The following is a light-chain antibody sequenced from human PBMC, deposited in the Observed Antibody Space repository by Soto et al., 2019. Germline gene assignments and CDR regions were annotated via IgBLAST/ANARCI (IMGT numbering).Light chain of an antibody. J-gene: IGKJ4*01. V-gene: IGKV3-15*01. CDR1: QSVGNN. CDR2: ATS. CDR3: QQYGEWPLT. Sequence: EIVLTQSPATLSVSPGERATLSCRASQSVGNNFAWYQQKPGQAPRLLIFATSTMATGVPARFSGSGSGTEFTLPISSLQSEDFAVYYCQQYGEWPLTFGGGAKVEIE.